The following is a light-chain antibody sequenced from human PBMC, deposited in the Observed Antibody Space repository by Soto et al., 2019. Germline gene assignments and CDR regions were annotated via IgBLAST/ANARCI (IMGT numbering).Light chain of an antibody. V-gene: IGKV3-15*01. CDR3: QQYNNWYS. J-gene: IGKJ2*03. CDR2: ATS. Sequence: EIVMTQSPATLSVSPGERATLSCRGSQSINGNLAWYQRKPGQAPRLLMYATSVRATGIPARFSGSGSGTEYTLTISSLQSEDFAVFYCQQYNNWYSFGQGTKLEIK. CDR1: QSINGN.